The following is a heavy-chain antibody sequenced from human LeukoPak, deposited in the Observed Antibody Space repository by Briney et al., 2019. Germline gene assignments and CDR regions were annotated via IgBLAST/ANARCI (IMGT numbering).Heavy chain of an antibody. V-gene: IGHV1-18*01. D-gene: IGHD2-2*01. CDR2: ISAYNGNT. Sequence: ASVKVSCKASGGTFSSYAISWVRQAPGQGLEWMGWISAYNGNTNYAQKLQGRVTMTTDPSPSTAYMELRSLRSDDTAVYYCARAGKGPAATVRWFDPWGQGTLVTVSS. CDR3: ARAGKGPAATVRWFDP. J-gene: IGHJ5*02. CDR1: GGTFSSYA.